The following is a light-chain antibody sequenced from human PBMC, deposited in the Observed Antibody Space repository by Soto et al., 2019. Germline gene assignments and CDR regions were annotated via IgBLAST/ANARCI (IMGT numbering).Light chain of an antibody. CDR1: HSVTSNF. CDR3: QQRSNWPWT. CDR2: DAS. Sequence: EIVFTKSPGTLSLSPGERATLSCRASHSVTSNFLAWYQQKHGQAPRLLIYDASNRATGIPARFSGSGSGTDFTLTISSLEPEDFAVYYCQQRSNWPWTFGQGTKVDI. J-gene: IGKJ1*01. V-gene: IGKV3-11*01.